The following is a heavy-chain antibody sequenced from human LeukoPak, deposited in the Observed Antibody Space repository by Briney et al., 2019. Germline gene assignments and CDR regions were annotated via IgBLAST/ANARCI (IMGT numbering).Heavy chain of an antibody. CDR1: GYTFTSYD. J-gene: IGHJ6*03. D-gene: IGHD3-3*01. CDR3: ARGLSAYYDFWSGFYYYYMDV. V-gene: IGHV1-8*03. Sequence: ASVKVSCKASGYTFTSYDINWVRQATGQGLEWMGWMNPNSGNTGYAQKFQGRVTITRNTSISTAYMELSSLRSEDTAVYYCARGLSAYYDFWSGFYYYYMDVWGKGTTVTVSS. CDR2: MNPNSGNT.